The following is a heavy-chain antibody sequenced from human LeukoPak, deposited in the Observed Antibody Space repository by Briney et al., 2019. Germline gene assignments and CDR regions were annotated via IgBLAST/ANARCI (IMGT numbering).Heavy chain of an antibody. CDR3: ARRLASRYYYDSSGYYYGFDY. J-gene: IGHJ4*02. CDR1: GGSFSGYY. Sequence: SETLSLTCAVYGGSFSGYYWSWIRQPPVKGLEWIGEINHSGSTNYNPSLKSRVTISVDTSKNQFSLKLSSVTAADTAVYYCARRLASRYYYDSSGYYYGFDYWGQGTLVTVSS. V-gene: IGHV4-34*01. CDR2: INHSGST. D-gene: IGHD3-22*01.